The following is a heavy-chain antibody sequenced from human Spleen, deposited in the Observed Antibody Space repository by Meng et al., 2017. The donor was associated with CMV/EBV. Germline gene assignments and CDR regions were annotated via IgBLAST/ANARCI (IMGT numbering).Heavy chain of an antibody. CDR1: GFTFSRFS. J-gene: IGHJ4*02. Sequence: GGSLRLSCVGSGFTFSRFSMGWVRQAPGKGLEWVSSISSSSTYIYYADSVKGRFTISRDNAKNSLYLQMNSLRAEDTAVYYCARDYSNYVAYDYWGQGTLVTVSS. CDR2: ISSSSTYI. CDR3: ARDYSNYVAYDY. V-gene: IGHV3-21*01. D-gene: IGHD4-11*01.